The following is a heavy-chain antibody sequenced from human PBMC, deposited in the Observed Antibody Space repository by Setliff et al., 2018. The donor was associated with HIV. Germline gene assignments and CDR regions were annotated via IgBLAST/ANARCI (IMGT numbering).Heavy chain of an antibody. Sequence: SVKVSCKASGGTFNSYGISWVRQAPGQGLEWMGGIIPIFGTANYAQKFQGRVTITADESTSTAYMELSSLRSEDTAVYYCARGESIAVAYYHYYYMDVWGKGTTVTVSS. J-gene: IGHJ6*03. V-gene: IGHV1-69*13. CDR3: ARGESIAVAYYHYYYMDV. CDR1: GGTFNSYG. D-gene: IGHD6-19*01. CDR2: IIPIFGTA.